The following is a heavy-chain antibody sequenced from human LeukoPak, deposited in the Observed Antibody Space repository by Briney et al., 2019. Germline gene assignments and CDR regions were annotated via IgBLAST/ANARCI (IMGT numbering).Heavy chain of an antibody. CDR3: ATPLQAARPGPGYFQH. V-gene: IGHV1-69*05. CDR1: GGTFSSYA. Sequence: ASVKVSCKASGGTFSSYAISWVRQAPGQGLEWMGGIIPIFGTANYAQKFQGRVTITTDESTSTAYMELSSLRSEDTAVYYCATPLQAARPGPGYFQHWGQGTLVTVSS. D-gene: IGHD6-6*01. J-gene: IGHJ1*01. CDR2: IIPIFGTA.